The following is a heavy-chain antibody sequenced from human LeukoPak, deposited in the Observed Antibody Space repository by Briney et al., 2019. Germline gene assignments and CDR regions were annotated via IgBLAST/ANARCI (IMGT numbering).Heavy chain of an antibody. V-gene: IGHV1-2*02. J-gene: IGHJ6*02. D-gene: IGHD6-13*01. CDR1: GYTFTGYY. CDR3: ASEGALGIAPLDQYYYYGMDV. Sequence: ASVKVSCKASGYTFTGYYMHWVRQAPGQGLEWMGWINPNSGGTNYAQKFQGRVTMTRDTSISTAYMEPSRLRSDDTAVYYCASEGALGIAPLDQYYYYGMDVWGQGTTVAVSS. CDR2: INPNSGGT.